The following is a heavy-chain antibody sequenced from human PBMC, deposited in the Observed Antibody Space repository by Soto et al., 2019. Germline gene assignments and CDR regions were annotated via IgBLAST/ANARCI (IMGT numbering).Heavy chain of an antibody. D-gene: IGHD6-6*01. CDR3: ARGRIAARHFFWFDP. CDR2: INHSGST. CDR1: GGSFSGYY. Sequence: SETLSLTCAVYGGSFSGYYWSWIRQPPGKGLEWIGEINHSGSTNYNPSLKSRVTISVDTSKNQFSLKLSSVTAADTAVYYCARGRIAARHFFWFDPLGQGTLVTVSS. V-gene: IGHV4-34*01. J-gene: IGHJ5*02.